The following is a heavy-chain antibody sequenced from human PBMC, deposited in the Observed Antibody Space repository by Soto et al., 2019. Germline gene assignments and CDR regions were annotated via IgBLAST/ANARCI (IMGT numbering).Heavy chain of an antibody. CDR1: GYRFTSYS. CDR2: IYPGDSDT. V-gene: IGHV5-51*01. Sequence: GASLKISCQGSGYRFTSYSIVLVRPLPGKGLEWMGIIYPGDSDTRYSPSFQGQVTISADKSISTAYLQWSSLKASDTAMYYCARPAGSGSSDAFEIWGQGTMVT. CDR3: ARPAGSGSSDAFEI. D-gene: IGHD3-22*01. J-gene: IGHJ3*02.